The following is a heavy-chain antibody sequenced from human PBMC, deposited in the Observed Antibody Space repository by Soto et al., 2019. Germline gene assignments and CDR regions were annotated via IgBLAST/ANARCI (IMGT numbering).Heavy chain of an antibody. J-gene: IGHJ6*02. CDR1: GGTYSSYA. CDR3: ARPGSREYIAYDYAYYVIDF. Sequence: SVKVSCKGSGGTYSSYAISGVRQAPGQGLEWMGGIIPIFGTANYAQRLQGRVTITADDSTSTAYRQLSTLSSKYTAEYYCARPGSREYIAYDYAYYVIDFWGQGTKVTVSS. D-gene: IGHD5-12*01. V-gene: IGHV1-69*01. CDR2: IIPIFGTA.